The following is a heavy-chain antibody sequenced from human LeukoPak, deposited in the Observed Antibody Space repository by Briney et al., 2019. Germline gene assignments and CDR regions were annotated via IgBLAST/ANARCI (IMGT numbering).Heavy chain of an antibody. Sequence: GGSLRLSCAASGFTFDDYAMHWVRQAPGKGLEWVSLISWDGGSTYYADSVKGRFTISRDNSKNSLYLQMNSLRAEDTALYYCAKDGGYSSSWYPPPHYYYYYMGVWGKGTTVTVSS. CDR1: GFTFDDYA. D-gene: IGHD6-13*01. V-gene: IGHV3-43D*03. J-gene: IGHJ6*03. CDR3: AKDGGYSSSWYPPPHYYYYYMGV. CDR2: ISWDGGST.